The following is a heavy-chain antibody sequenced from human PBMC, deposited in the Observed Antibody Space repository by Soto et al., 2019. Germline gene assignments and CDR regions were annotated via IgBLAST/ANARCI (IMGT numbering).Heavy chain of an antibody. V-gene: IGHV3-7*01. CDR1: GFTFSSYW. D-gene: IGHD3-3*01. CDR2: IKQDGSEK. J-gene: IGHJ6*03. Sequence: GESLKISCAASGFTFSSYWMSWVRQAPGKGLEWVANIKQDGSEKYYVDSVKGRFTISRDNAKNSLYLQMNSLRAEDTAVYYCARDTFLTIFGVVTDYYYYYMDVWGKGTTVTVSS. CDR3: ARDTFLTIFGVVTDYYYYYMDV.